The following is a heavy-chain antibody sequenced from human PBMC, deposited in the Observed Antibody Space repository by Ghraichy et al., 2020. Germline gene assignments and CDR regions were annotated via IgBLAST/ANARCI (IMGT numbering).Heavy chain of an antibody. Sequence: SETLSLTCAVYGGSFSGYYWSWIRQPPGKGLEWIGEINHSGSTNYNPSLKSRVTISVDTSKNQFSLKLSSVTAADTAVYYCARGTTYYDYVCGSYPYTSREPKAFDIWGQGTTVTVSS. V-gene: IGHV4-34*01. J-gene: IGHJ3*02. CDR1: GGSFSGYY. CDR3: ARGTTYYDYVCGSYPYTSREPKAFDI. D-gene: IGHD3-16*01. CDR2: INHSGST.